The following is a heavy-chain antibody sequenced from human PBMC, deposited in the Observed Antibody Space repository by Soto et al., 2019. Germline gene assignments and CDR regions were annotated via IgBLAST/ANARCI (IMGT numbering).Heavy chain of an antibody. D-gene: IGHD6-13*01. Sequence: ASVKVSCKASGYTFTSYYMHWVRQAPGQGLEWMGIINPSGGSTSYAQKFQGRVTMTRDTSTSTVYMELSSLRSDDTAVYYCATSVRIAAAGGYYYYGMDVWGQGTTVTVSS. CDR2: INPSGGST. CDR3: ATSVRIAAAGGYYYYGMDV. J-gene: IGHJ6*02. CDR1: GYTFTSYY. V-gene: IGHV1-46*01.